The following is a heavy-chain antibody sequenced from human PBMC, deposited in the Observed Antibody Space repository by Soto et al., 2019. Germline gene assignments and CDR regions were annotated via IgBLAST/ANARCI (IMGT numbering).Heavy chain of an antibody. CDR1: GDSVSSNSAA. V-gene: IGHV6-1*01. CDR2: TYYRSKWYN. J-gene: IGHJ3*02. Sequence: SQTLSLTCAISGDSVSSNSAAWNWIRQSPSRGLEWLGRTYYRSKWYNDYAVSVKSRITINPDTSKNQFSLQLNSVTPEDTAVYYCAREVPLITFGGVIVDAFDIWGQGTMVTV. D-gene: IGHD3-16*02. CDR3: AREVPLITFGGVIVDAFDI.